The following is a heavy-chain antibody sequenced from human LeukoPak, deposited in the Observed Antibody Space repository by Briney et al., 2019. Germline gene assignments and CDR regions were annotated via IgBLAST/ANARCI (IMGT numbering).Heavy chain of an antibody. CDR1: GYTFNSYA. Sequence: GGSLRLSCAVFGYTFNSYAITWVPRAPGKGVKCVFDFCGSWFPTYYADYVKGRFTISRDNFNNTLYLQMNSMRVEDTALYFCAKGVVDYYDSSGYYPTDVWGQGTLVSVSS. J-gene: IGHJ4*02. D-gene: IGHD3-22*01. CDR3: AKGVVDYYDSSGYYPTDV. CDR2: FCGSWFPT. V-gene: IGHV3-23*01.